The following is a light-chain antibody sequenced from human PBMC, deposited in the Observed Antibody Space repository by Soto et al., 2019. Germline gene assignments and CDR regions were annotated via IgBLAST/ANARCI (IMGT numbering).Light chain of an antibody. Sequence: EILMTQSPATLSVSPWERATLSCRASQSVRSMYLAWYQQKPGQAPRLLIYDASSRATDIPDRFSGSGSGTDFTLTISRLEPEDFAIYYCQHYGNSLWTFGQGTKVDI. CDR2: DAS. J-gene: IGKJ1*01. CDR1: QSVRSMY. V-gene: IGKV3-20*01. CDR3: QHYGNSLWT.